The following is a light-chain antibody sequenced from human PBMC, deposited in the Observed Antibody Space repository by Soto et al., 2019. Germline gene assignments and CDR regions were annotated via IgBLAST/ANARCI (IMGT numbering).Light chain of an antibody. CDR3: QQYGSSPPFT. J-gene: IGKJ2*01. CDR2: GAS. CDR1: QSVSSRY. V-gene: IGKV3-20*01. Sequence: EIVLTQSPGTLSLSPGERATLSCRASQSVSSRYLAWYQQKPGQAPRLLIYGASNRATGIPDRFSGSGSGTDLTLTISRLEPEDFAVYFCQQYGSSPPFTFGQGTKVEIK.